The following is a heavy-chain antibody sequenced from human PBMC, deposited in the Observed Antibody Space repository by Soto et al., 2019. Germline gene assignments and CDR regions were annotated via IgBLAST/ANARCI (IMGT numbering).Heavy chain of an antibody. V-gene: IGHV4-34*01. CDR2: INHSGST. Sequence: SETLSLTCAVYGGSFSGYYWSWIRQPPGKGLEWIGEINHSGSTNYNPSLKSRVTISVDTSKNQFSLKLSSVTAADTAVYYCARDRRVGEYQLLSYYYYMDVWGKGTTVTV. D-gene: IGHD2-2*01. J-gene: IGHJ6*03. CDR3: ARDRRVGEYQLLSYYYYMDV. CDR1: GGSFSGYY.